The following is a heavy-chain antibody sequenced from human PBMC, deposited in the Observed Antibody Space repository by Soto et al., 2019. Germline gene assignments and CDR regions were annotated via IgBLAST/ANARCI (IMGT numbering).Heavy chain of an antibody. D-gene: IGHD6-13*01. CDR3: AKIRSIAAAFSDY. CDR2: ISVTGAST. J-gene: IGHJ4*02. Sequence: EVQLLESGGGLVQSGGSLRLSCAASGLTFSGSAMSWVRQAPGKGLEWVSSISVTGASTYYADSVQGRFTVSRDNSKDTFFLEMNGLRAADTAVYFCAKIRSIAAAFSDYCGQGTLVTVSS. CDR1: GLTFSGSA. V-gene: IGHV3-23*01.